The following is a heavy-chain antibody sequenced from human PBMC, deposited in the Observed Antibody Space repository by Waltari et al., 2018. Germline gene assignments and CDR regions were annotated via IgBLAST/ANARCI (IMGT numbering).Heavy chain of an antibody. Sequence: QVQLVQSGAEVKKPGASVKVSCKASGYTLADYWMHWVRQAPGQGIEWMGWINPKTGGTNYAQKLQGRVTMTRDTSISTAYMELSSLRSDDTAVYYCASRGSGTYYHWGQGTLVTVSS. D-gene: IGHD1-26*01. V-gene: IGHV1-2*02. CDR3: ASRGSGTYYH. CDR2: INPKTGGT. CDR1: GYTLADYW. J-gene: IGHJ1*01.